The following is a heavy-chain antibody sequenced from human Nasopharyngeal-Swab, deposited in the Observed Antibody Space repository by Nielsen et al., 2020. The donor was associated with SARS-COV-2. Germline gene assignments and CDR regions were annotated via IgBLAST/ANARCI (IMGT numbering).Heavy chain of an antibody. CDR2: INSDGSST. V-gene: IGHV3-74*01. D-gene: IGHD3/OR15-3a*01. Sequence: GESLKISCVASGFTFSSYWMHWVRQAPGKGLVWVSRINSDGSSTSYADSVKGRFTISRDNAKNTLYLQMNSLRAEDTAVYYCARDRRPTDWDYYYGMDVWGQGTTVTVSS. J-gene: IGHJ6*02. CDR3: ARDRRPTDWDYYYGMDV. CDR1: GFTFSSYW.